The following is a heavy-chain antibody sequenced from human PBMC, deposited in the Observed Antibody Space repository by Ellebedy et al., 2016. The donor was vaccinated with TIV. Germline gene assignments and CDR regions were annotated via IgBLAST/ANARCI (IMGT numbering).Heavy chain of an antibody. CDR2: VNHSGGT. Sequence: SETLSLTCTISGGSISSYYWTWIRQAPGEGLQWIGEVNHSGGTSYNPSLKSRVTISVDSSKNQFSLKLTSVTAADTAAYYCARGALLPGAKSSWFDPWGQGTRVTVSS. D-gene: IGHD2-2*01. V-gene: IGHV4-34*01. CDR1: GGSISSYY. J-gene: IGHJ5*02. CDR3: ARGALLPGAKSSWFDP.